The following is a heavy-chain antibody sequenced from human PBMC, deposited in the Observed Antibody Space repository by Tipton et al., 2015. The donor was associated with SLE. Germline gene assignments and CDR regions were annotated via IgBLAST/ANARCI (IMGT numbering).Heavy chain of an antibody. CDR2: VSPSGRT. Sequence: TLSLTCAVSGGSISDSNWWSWVRQTPGKGLEWIGEVSPSGRTNYNPSLKSRVTISLGKSNNHFSLNLRSVTAADTAVYYCAREERDTPGLGTDEAFNVWGQGTMVAVSS. D-gene: IGHD3-9*01. CDR3: AREERDTPGLGTDEAFNV. J-gene: IGHJ3*01. CDR1: GGSISDSNW. V-gene: IGHV4-4*02.